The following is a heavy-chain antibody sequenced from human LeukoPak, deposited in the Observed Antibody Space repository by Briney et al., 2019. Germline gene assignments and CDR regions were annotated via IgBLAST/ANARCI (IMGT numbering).Heavy chain of an antibody. Sequence: PSETLPLTCSVSGGSISSYYWSWIRQPPGKGLEWIGYIYYSGSTNYNPSLKSRVTISVDTSKNQFSLKLSSVTAADTAVYYCARVGSSGWYDNWFDPWGQGTLVTVSS. CDR2: IYYSGST. CDR1: GGSISSYY. J-gene: IGHJ5*02. V-gene: IGHV4-59*01. D-gene: IGHD6-19*01. CDR3: ARVGSSGWYDNWFDP.